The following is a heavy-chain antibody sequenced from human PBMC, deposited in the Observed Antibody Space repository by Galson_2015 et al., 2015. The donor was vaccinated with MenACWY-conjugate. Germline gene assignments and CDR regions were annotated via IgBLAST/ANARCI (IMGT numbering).Heavy chain of an antibody. J-gene: IGHJ4*02. V-gene: IGHV3-74*01. D-gene: IGHD1-26*01. CDR2: INSDGRST. CDR3: ARLGGNYRTTSHFDY. CDR1: GFTFSTYW. Sequence: SLRLSCAASGFTFSTYWMHWVRHAPGKGLVWVSRINSDGRSTSYADSVKGRFTISRDNAKNTLCLQMNSLRAEDTAVYYCARLGGNYRTTSHFDYWGQGTLVTVSS.